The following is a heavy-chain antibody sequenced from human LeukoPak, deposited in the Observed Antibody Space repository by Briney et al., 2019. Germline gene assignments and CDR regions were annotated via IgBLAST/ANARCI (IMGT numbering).Heavy chain of an antibody. D-gene: IGHD3-10*01. Sequence: GGSLRLSCAASRFTFSSYAMNWVRQAPGKGLEWVSVLSGSGDSTYYADSVKGRFTISRDNSKNTLYLQMNSLRAEDTAVYYCAPPPGGGVAPWGQGTLVTVSS. CDR2: LSGSGDST. CDR3: APPPGGGVAP. V-gene: IGHV3-23*01. J-gene: IGHJ5*02. CDR1: RFTFSSYA.